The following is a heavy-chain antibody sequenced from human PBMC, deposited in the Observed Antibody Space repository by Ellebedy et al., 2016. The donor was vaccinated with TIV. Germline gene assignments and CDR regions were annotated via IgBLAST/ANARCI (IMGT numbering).Heavy chain of an antibody. Sequence: AASVKVSCKASGYTFTGYYMHCVRQAPGQGLEWMGWINPNSGGTSYAQKLQGRVTMTRDTSTSTVYMELSSLRSEDTAVYYCSRAGNDDYGSGSPEEYFQHWGQGTLVTVSS. J-gene: IGHJ1*01. D-gene: IGHD3-10*01. CDR1: GYTFTGYY. CDR2: INPNSGGT. V-gene: IGHV1-2*02. CDR3: SRAGNDDYGSGSPEEYFQH.